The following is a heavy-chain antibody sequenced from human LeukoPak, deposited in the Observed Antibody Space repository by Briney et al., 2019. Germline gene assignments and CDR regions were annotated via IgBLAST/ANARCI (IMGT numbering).Heavy chain of an antibody. J-gene: IGHJ4*02. V-gene: IGHV4-39*01. CDR2: IYYSGST. Sequence: SETLSLTCTVSGGSISSSSYYWGWIRQPPGKGLEWIGSIYYSGSTYYNPSLKSRVTISVDTSKNQFSPKLSSVTAADTAVYYCASSPYYYDSSGPGSLFDYWGQGTLVTVSS. CDR1: GGSISSSSYY. CDR3: ASSPYYYDSSGPGSLFDY. D-gene: IGHD3-22*01.